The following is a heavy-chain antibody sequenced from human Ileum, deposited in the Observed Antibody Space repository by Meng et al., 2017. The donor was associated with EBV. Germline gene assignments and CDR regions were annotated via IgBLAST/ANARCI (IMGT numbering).Heavy chain of an antibody. CDR2: IYYSGST. J-gene: IGHJ4*02. Sequence: QVPRQESGPGLVKPSDTPSLTCAGYGQPLSSTNWWGWIRQPPGKGLEWIGYIYYSGSTSYNPSLKSRVTMSVDTSKNQFSLNLNSVTAVDTAVYYCARNVPGTSAYYDWGQGTLVTVSS. CDR1: GQPLSSTNW. CDR3: ARNVPGTSAYYD. D-gene: IGHD3-22*01. V-gene: IGHV4-28*01.